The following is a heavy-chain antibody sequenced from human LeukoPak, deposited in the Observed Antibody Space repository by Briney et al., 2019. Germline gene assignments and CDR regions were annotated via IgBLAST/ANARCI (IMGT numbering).Heavy chain of an antibody. CDR2: INPNSGGT. J-gene: IGHJ4*02. D-gene: IGHD3-22*01. CDR3: ARGTAAEITMIVVVDFDY. Sequence: ASVKVSCKASGYTFTGYYIHWVRQAPGQGLEWMGWINPNSGGTNYAQKFQGRVTMTRDTSISTAYMELSRLRSDDTAVYYCARGTAAEITMIVVVDFDYWGQGTLVTVSS. V-gene: IGHV1-2*02. CDR1: GYTFTGYY.